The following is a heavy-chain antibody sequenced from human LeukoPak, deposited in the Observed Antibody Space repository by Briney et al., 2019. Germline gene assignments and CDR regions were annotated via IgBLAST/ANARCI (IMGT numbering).Heavy chain of an antibody. D-gene: IGHD3-10*01. CDR1: GFTFSSYG. Sequence: GRSLRLSCAASGFTFSSYGMHWVRQAPGKGLEWVAVIWYDGSNKYYADSVKGRFTISRDNSKNTLYLQMNSLRAEDTAVYYCAKLGTMVRGDRPWGQGTLVTVSS. CDR2: IWYDGSNK. J-gene: IGHJ4*02. V-gene: IGHV3-33*06. CDR3: AKLGTMVRGDRP.